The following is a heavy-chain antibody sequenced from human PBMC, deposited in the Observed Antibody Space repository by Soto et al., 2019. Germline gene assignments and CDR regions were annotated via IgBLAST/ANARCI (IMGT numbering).Heavy chain of an antibody. CDR3: ARAFFHQGSDSRGYSFDAFDF. V-gene: IGHV1-18*01. D-gene: IGHD3-22*01. Sequence: ASVKVSCKASGYTFTSSGMSWVRQAPGQGLEWMGWISAHTGNSEYAQRFKGRVTMTTDRSTSPAYMELRSLRSADTAVYYCARAFFHQGSDSRGYSFDAFDFWGPGTLVTVSS. CDR2: ISAHTGNS. CDR1: GYTFTSSG. J-gene: IGHJ3*01.